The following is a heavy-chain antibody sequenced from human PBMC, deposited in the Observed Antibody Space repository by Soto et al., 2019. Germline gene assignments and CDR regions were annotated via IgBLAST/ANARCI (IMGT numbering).Heavy chain of an antibody. D-gene: IGHD3-10*01. CDR2: ISYDGSNK. CDR1: GFTFSSYG. V-gene: IGHV3-30*03. J-gene: IGHJ4*02. Sequence: GGSLRLSCAASGFTFSSYGMHWVRQAPGKGLEWVAVISYDGSNKYYADSVKGRFTISRDNSKNTLYLQMNSLRAEDTAVYYCAAPLLWFGELAFWGQGTLVTVSS. CDR3: AAPLLWFGELAF.